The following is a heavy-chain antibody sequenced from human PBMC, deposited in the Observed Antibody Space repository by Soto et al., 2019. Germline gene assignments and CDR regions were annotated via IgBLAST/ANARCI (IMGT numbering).Heavy chain of an antibody. CDR2: IYPGDSNT. CDR1: GYSFTSYY. D-gene: IGHD6-25*01. V-gene: IGHV5-51*01. J-gene: IGHJ4*02. CDR3: ARRAASIQKFDY. Sequence: PGESLKISCKGSGYSFTSYYISWVRQMPGKGLEWMGFIYPGDSNTRYSPSFQGHVTISADKSISTAYLQWSSLKASDTAIYYCARRAASIQKFDYWGRGTLVTVSS.